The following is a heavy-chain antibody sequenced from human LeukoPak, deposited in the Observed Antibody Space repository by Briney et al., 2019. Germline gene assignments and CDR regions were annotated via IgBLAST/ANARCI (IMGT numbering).Heavy chain of an antibody. CDR2: IIPIFGTA. Sequence: ASVKVSCKASGGTFSSYAISWVRQAPGQGLEWMGGIIPIFGTANYAQKFQGRVTITADKSTSTAYMELSSLRSEDTAVYYCARLRYGSGSYLLRNYYYYYMDVWGKGTTVTVSS. J-gene: IGHJ6*03. V-gene: IGHV1-69*06. CDR1: GGTFSSYA. D-gene: IGHD3-10*01. CDR3: ARLRYGSGSYLLRNYYYYYMDV.